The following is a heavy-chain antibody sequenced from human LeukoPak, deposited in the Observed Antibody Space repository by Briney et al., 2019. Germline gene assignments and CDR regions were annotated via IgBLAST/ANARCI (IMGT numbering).Heavy chain of an antibody. V-gene: IGHV3-9*01. Sequence: GGCLRLSCAASGITVADCAMHWVRQAPGKGLEWGSGIHWDADKIAYADSVKGRFAISRDNAKNTLYLQMTNLRPEDTASYYCAAHYYGTGTSQSDFWGQGTLVAVS. J-gene: IGHJ4*02. CDR3: AAHYYGTGTSQSDF. CDR2: IHWDADKI. D-gene: IGHD3-10*01. CDR1: GITVADCA.